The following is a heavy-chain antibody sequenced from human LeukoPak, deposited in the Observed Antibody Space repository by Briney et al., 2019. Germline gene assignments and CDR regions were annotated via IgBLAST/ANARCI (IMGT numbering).Heavy chain of an antibody. D-gene: IGHD3-22*01. Sequence: SETLSLTCTVSGVSISGNYWSWLRQPPGKGLEWIGEINHSGSTNYNPSLTSRVTISVDTSKNQFSLKLSSVTAADTAVYYCAREIHYDSSGQRTLHAFDIWGQGTMVTVSS. CDR3: AREIHYDSSGQRTLHAFDI. J-gene: IGHJ3*02. CDR2: INHSGST. V-gene: IGHV4-34*01. CDR1: GVSISGNY.